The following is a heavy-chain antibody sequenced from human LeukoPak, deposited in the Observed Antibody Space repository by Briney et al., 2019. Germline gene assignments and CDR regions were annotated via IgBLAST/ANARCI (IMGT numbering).Heavy chain of an antibody. V-gene: IGHV4-4*02. D-gene: IGHD1-26*01. Sequence: SETLSLTCAVSGGSISSSNWWSWVRQPPGKGLEWIGEIYHSGSTNYSPSLKSRVTISVDKSKNQFSLKLSSVTAADTAVYYCARDRSGSYEGYYFDYWGQGTLVTVSS. CDR1: GGSISSSNW. CDR3: ARDRSGSYEGYYFDY. J-gene: IGHJ4*02. CDR2: IYHSGST.